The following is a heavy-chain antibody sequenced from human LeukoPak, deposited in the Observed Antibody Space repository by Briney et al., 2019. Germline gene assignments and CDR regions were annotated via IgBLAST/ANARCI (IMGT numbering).Heavy chain of an antibody. CDR3: AREGIQLWPHYYYYYMDV. V-gene: IGHV3-20*04. Sequence: GGSLRLSCAASGFTFDDYGMSWVRQAPGKGLEWVSGINWNGGSTGYADSVKGRFTISRDNSKNTLYLQMNSLRAEDTAVYYCAREGIQLWPHYYYYYMDVWGKGTTVTVSS. D-gene: IGHD5-18*01. J-gene: IGHJ6*03. CDR1: GFTFDDYG. CDR2: INWNGGST.